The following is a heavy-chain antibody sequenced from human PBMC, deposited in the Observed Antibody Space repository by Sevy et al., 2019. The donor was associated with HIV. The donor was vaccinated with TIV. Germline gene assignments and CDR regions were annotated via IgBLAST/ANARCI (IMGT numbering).Heavy chain of an antibody. CDR1: GFTFSGSA. CDR2: IRSKANSYAT. V-gene: IGHV3-73*01. D-gene: IGHD1-26*01. CDR3: TRLRSGSQVYFDY. Sequence: GGCLRLSCAASGFTFSGSAMHWVRQASGKGLEWVGRIRSKANSYATAYAASVKGRFTISRDDSKNTAYLQMNSLKTEDTAVYYCTRLRSGSQVYFDYWGQGTLVTVSS. J-gene: IGHJ4*02.